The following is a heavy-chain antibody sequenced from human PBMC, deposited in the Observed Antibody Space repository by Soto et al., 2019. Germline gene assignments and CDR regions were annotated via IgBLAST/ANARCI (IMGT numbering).Heavy chain of an antibody. CDR3: ARVKSGSYLNGMDV. V-gene: IGHV3-13*01. D-gene: IGHD1-26*01. CDR2: IGTAGDT. J-gene: IGHJ6*02. CDR1: RFTFSSYD. Sequence: GSLRLSCAASRFTFSSYDMHWVRQATGKGLEWVSAIGTAGDTYYPGSVKGRFTISRENAKNSLYLQMNSLRAGDTAVYYCARVKSGSYLNGMDVWGQGTTVTVSS.